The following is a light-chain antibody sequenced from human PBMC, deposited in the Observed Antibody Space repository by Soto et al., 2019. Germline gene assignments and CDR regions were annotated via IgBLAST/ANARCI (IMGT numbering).Light chain of an antibody. CDR1: QDISNY. CDR2: AAS. J-gene: IGKJ1*01. Sequence: DIKMTQSPSSLSASVGDRVTITCRASQDISNYLAWYQQKPGKAPKLVIYAASTLQSGVPSRFSGSGSGTDFTRTISSLQAEDVATYYCQKYNSATVWFGQGTKVEIK. V-gene: IGKV1-27*01. CDR3: QKYNSATVW.